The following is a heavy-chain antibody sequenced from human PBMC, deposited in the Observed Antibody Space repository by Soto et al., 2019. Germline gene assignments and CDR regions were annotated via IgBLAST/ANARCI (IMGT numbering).Heavy chain of an antibody. CDR1: GFTFSNAW. D-gene: IGHD1-26*01. V-gene: IGHV3-15*01. CDR2: IKSKTDGGTT. Sequence: EVQLVESGGGLVKPGGSLRLSCAASGFTFSNAWMSWVRQAPGKGLEWVGRIKSKTDGGTTDYAEPVKGRFTISRDDSKNTLYLQMNSLKTEDTAVYYCTTDTIVGATFKNYWGQGTLVTVSS. CDR3: TTDTIVGATFKNY. J-gene: IGHJ4*02.